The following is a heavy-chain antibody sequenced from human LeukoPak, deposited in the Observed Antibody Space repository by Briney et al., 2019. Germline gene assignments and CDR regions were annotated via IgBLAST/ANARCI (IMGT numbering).Heavy chain of an antibody. J-gene: IGHJ4*02. CDR3: AREITSSGWQDY. D-gene: IGHD6-19*01. V-gene: IGHV1-2*02. CDR2: INPNSGGT. Sequence: ASVKVSCKASGYTFTGYYMHWVRQAPGQGLEWMGWINPNSGGTNYAQKFQGRVTMTRDTSISTAYMELSRLRSDDTAVYYCAREITSSGWQDYWGQGTLVTVSS. CDR1: GYTFTGYY.